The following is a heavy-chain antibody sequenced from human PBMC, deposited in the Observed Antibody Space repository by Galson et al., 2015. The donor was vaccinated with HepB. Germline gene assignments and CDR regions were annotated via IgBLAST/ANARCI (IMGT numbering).Heavy chain of an antibody. CDR1: GFTFSSYA. J-gene: IGHJ6*02. CDR3: ARDQWWGDGYNIYYYYGMDV. CDR2: ISYDGSNK. V-gene: IGHV3-30*04. D-gene: IGHD5-24*01. Sequence: SLRLSCAASGFTFSSYAMHWVRQAPGKGLEWVAVISYDGSNKYYADSVKGRFTISRDNSKNTLYLQMNSLRAEDTAVYYCARDQWWGDGYNIYYYYGMDVWGQGTTVTVSS.